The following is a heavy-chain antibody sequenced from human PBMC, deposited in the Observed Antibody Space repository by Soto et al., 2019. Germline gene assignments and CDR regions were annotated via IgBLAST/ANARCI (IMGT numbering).Heavy chain of an antibody. V-gene: IGHV1-8*01. J-gene: IGHJ6*02. CDR1: GYTFTSYD. CDR3: ARFSYYDFWSGYYTDYYYYGMDV. CDR2: MNPNSGNT. Sequence: ASVKVSCKASGYTFTSYDINWVRQATGQGLEWMGWMNPNSGNTGYAQKFQGRVTMTRNTSISTAYMELGSLRSEDTAVYYCARFSYYDFWSGYYTDYYYYGMDVWGQGTTVTVSS. D-gene: IGHD3-3*01.